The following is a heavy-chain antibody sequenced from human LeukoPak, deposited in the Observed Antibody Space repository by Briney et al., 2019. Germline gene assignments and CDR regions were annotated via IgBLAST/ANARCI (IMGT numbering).Heavy chain of an antibody. J-gene: IGHJ4*02. Sequence: GGSLRLSCAASGFTFSSYWMHWVRQAPGKGLMWVSRINSDGSSTSYADSVKGRFTISRDNAKNTLYLQMNSLRAEDTSVYYCARDRNTGSSYENLFEYWGQGSLITVSS. CDR1: GFTFSSYW. D-gene: IGHD1-26*01. CDR2: INSDGSST. V-gene: IGHV3-74*01. CDR3: ARDRNTGSSYENLFEY.